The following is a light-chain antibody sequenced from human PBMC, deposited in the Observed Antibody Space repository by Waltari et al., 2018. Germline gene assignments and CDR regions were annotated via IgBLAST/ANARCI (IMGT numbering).Light chain of an antibody. CDR1: TSDVGRYDL. V-gene: IGLV2-23*02. J-gene: IGLJ1*01. CDR2: EVF. Sequence: QSALTQPASVSGTPGQPITLSCSGTTSDVGRYDLVSWYQQPPGEAPNLLICEVFKRPPDTSSRFSGAKSGSTASLTISGLQPEDEADYYCCSYAGRGTYVFGSGTKVTVL. CDR3: CSYAGRGTYV.